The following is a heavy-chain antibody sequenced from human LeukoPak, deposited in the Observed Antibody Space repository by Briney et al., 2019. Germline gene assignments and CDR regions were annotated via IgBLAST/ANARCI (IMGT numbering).Heavy chain of an antibody. Sequence: PGGSLRLSCAASGFTFIKYSMTWVRQAPGKGLEWVSAITGSGALTDYADSVKGRFTISRDNSKSTLYLQMNSLRAEDTAVYYCAKRSAESSGYFDYWGQGTRVTVSS. V-gene: IGHV3-23*01. D-gene: IGHD6-19*01. CDR3: AKRSAESSGYFDY. CDR1: GFTFIKYS. J-gene: IGHJ4*02. CDR2: ITGSGALT.